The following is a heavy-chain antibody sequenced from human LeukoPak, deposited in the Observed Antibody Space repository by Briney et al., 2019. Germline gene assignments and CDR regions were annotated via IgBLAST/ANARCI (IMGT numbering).Heavy chain of an antibody. V-gene: IGHV4-39*01. D-gene: IGHD3-3*01. CDR1: GGSIRGSSYY. Sequence: SETLSLTYTVSGGSIRGSSYYWVWIRQPPGKGLEWIGTIYYSGSTYYNPSLKSRVTISADTSKNQLSLKVRSVTAADTAVYYCARSSGVVIHNWFDPWGQGTLVTVSS. J-gene: IGHJ5*02. CDR2: IYYSGST. CDR3: ARSSGVVIHNWFDP.